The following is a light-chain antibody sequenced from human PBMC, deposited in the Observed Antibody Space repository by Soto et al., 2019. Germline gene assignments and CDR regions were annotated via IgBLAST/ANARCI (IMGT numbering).Light chain of an antibody. CDR2: GAS. J-gene: IGKJ1*01. CDR1: QSISSSF. CDR3: QQYVRSPPSWT. Sequence: ETVLTQSPGTLSLSPGERATLSCRASQSISSSFLAWYQQKPGQAPRLLIYGASSRATGIPDRFSGSGSGTDFTLTISRLEPEDAAVYYCQQYVRSPPSWTFGQGTKVEI. V-gene: IGKV3-20*01.